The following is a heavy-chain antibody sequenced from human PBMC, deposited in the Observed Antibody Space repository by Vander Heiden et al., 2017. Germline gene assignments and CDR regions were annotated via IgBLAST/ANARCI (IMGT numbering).Heavy chain of an antibody. D-gene: IGHD4-4*01. J-gene: IGHJ5*02. CDR2: INPNSGGT. Sequence: QVQLVQSGAAVKTPGPSVKVSCKASGSTFTAYYMHRVRQAPGQGLEGMGWINPNSGGTNYAQNFQGRVTMTRDTSISTAYMELSRLTSDDTAVYYCARGTTVGGEGFDPWGQGTLVTVSS. V-gene: IGHV1-2*02. CDR3: ARGTTVGGEGFDP. CDR1: GSTFTAYY.